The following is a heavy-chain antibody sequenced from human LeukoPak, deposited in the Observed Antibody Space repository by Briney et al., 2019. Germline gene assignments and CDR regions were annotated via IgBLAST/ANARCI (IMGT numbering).Heavy chain of an antibody. V-gene: IGHV3-7*01. CDR3: ARLDDYGDYFDY. Sequence: PGGSLRLSCAASGFTFSSYSMNWVRQAPGKGLEWVANIKQDGSEKYYVDSVKGRFTISRDNAKNSLYLQMNSLRAEDTAVYYCARLDDYGDYFDYWGQGTLVTVSS. D-gene: IGHD4-17*01. J-gene: IGHJ4*02. CDR1: GFTFSSYS. CDR2: IKQDGSEK.